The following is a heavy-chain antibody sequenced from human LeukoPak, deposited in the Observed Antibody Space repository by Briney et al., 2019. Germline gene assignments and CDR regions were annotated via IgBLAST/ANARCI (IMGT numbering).Heavy chain of an antibody. J-gene: IGHJ4*02. D-gene: IGHD2-15*01. Sequence: PSETLSLTCTVSGGSISSSSYYWGWIRQPPGKGLEWIGSIYYSGSTYYNPSLKSRVTISVDTSKNQFSLKLSSVTAADTAVYYCARRCSGGSCYSYFDYWGQGTLVTVSS. CDR3: ARRCSGGSCYSYFDY. CDR2: IYYSGST. CDR1: GGSISSSSYY. V-gene: IGHV4-39*01.